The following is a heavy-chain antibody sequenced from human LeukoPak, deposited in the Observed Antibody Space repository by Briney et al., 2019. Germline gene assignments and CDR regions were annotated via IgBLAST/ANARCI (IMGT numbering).Heavy chain of an antibody. D-gene: IGHD4-11*01. V-gene: IGHV3-30*18. CDR2: ISHDGTKK. CDR1: GFSFSRYG. CDR3: AKDTYSMGY. J-gene: IGHJ4*02. Sequence: GGSLRLSCAASGFSFSRYGMHWVRQAPGKGLEWVAVISHDGTKKYYGDSVKGRFTISRDNSKNTLYLQTNSLGTDDTAVYYCAKDTYSMGYWGQGTLVTVSS.